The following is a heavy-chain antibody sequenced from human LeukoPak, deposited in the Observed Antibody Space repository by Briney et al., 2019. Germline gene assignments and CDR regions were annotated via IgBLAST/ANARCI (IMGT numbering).Heavy chain of an antibody. J-gene: IGHJ6*02. CDR1: GGSISSSSYY. CDR3: ARHEEVRPVPASLDV. V-gene: IGHV4-39*01. D-gene: IGHD2-2*01. Sequence: PSETLSLTCTVSGGSISSSSYYWGWIRQPPGKGLEWIGSIYYSGSTYHNPSLKSRVTISVDTSKNQFSLKLSSVAAADTAVYYCARHEEVRPVPASLDVWGQGTTVTVSS. CDR2: IYYSGST.